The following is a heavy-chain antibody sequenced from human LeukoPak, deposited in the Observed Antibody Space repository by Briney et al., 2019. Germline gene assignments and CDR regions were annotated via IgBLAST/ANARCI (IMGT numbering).Heavy chain of an antibody. D-gene: IGHD3-3*01. CDR2: IVVASGIT. Sequence: SVKVSCKASGFTFGSSVMHWVRQTRGQRHEWLGWIVVASGITKSAQIFHERVTITRDMSSSTAFMEVSSLTSEDTATYYCAAELTVGDGYFDHWGQGTLVTVSS. J-gene: IGHJ4*02. CDR3: AAELTVGDGYFDH. V-gene: IGHV1-58*02. CDR1: GFTFGSSV.